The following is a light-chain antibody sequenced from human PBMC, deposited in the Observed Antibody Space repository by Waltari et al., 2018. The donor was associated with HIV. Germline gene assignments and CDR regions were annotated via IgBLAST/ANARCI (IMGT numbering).Light chain of an antibody. J-gene: IGKJ2*01. V-gene: IGKV4-1*01. CDR1: QSVLYSSNNKSY. Sequence: GERATINCKSSQSVLYSSNNKSYLTWYQQKPGQPPKLLIYWASTRESGVPDRFNGSGSGTDFTLTISSLQAEDVAVYYCQQYFSTPYTFGQGTKLEIK. CDR3: QQYFSTPYT. CDR2: WAS.